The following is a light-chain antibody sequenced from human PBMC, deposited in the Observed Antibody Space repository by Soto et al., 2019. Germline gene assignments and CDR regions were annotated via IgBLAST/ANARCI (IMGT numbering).Light chain of an antibody. CDR2: VAS. V-gene: IGKV3-20*01. Sequence: ENVLTQSPGTLSLSPGERATLSCRASQSVSSSYVAWYQQRRGQAPRLLIYVASTRATGIPDRFSGSGSGTDFTLTISRLEREDFAVYYCQQYGSSPWTFGQGTKVEV. CDR1: QSVSSSY. CDR3: QQYGSSPWT. J-gene: IGKJ1*01.